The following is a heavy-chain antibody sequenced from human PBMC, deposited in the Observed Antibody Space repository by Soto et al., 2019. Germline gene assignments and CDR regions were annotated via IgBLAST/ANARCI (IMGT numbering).Heavy chain of an antibody. V-gene: IGHV4-34*01. CDR2: INHSGST. CDR1: GGSFSGYY. CDR3: ATSPKGYYYYYMDV. Sequence: SETLSFTCAVYGGSFSGYYWSWIRQPPGKGLEWIGEINHSGSTNYNPSLKSRVTISVDTSKNQFSLKLSSVTAADTAVYYCATSPKGYYYYYMDVWGKGTTVTVSS. J-gene: IGHJ6*03.